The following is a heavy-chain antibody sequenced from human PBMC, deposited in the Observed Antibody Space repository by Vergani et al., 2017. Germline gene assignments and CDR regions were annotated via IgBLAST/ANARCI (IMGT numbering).Heavy chain of an antibody. D-gene: IGHD1-14*01. CDR1: GGSFRGYY. CDR3: ARGTGDWFDP. J-gene: IGHJ5*02. CDR2: INHSGST. V-gene: IGHV4-34*01. Sequence: QVQLQQWGAGLLKPSETLSLTCAVYGGSFRGYYWSWIRQPPGKGLEWIGEINHSGSTNYNPSLKSRVTISVDTSKNQFSLKLSSVTAADTAVYYCARGTGDWFDPWGQGTLVTVSS.